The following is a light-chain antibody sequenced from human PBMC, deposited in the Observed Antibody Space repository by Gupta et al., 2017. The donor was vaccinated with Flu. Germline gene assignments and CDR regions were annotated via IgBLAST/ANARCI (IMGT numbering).Light chain of an antibody. J-gene: IGLJ2*01. Sequence: NFFLTQPHSVSGSPGETVTISCTRSSGSIASNYVQWYQQRPGGSPTTLIYEDDQRPSGGPDRFSGSIDTSSNSASLIISGLRTEDEAAYYCQSYDGNSLIFGGGTTLT. CDR2: EDD. CDR1: SGSIASNY. V-gene: IGLV6-57*01. CDR3: QSYDGNSLI.